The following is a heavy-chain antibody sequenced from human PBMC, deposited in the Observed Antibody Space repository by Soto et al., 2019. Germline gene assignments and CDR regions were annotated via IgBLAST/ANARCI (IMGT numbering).Heavy chain of an antibody. V-gene: IGHV4-39*01. CDR3: AGGYSYGWTDY. CDR1: GGSISSSSYY. D-gene: IGHD5-18*01. CDR2: IYYSGST. J-gene: IGHJ4*02. Sequence: QLQLQESGPGLVKPSETLSLTCTVSGGSISSSSYYWGWIRQPPGKGLEWIGSIYYSGSTYYNPSLKSRVTTSVDTSKNQFSLKLSSVTAADTAVYYCAGGYSYGWTDYWGQGTLVTVSS.